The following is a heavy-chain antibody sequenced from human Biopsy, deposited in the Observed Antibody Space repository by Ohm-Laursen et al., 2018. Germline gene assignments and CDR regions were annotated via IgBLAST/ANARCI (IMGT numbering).Heavy chain of an antibody. CDR3: ARATNSTGWPYYYFYGMGV. Sequence: SQTLSLTCTVSGGSISSDYWSWIRQTPGKGLEWIGYIYYSGRTNYNPSLKSRVTISVDTPKNQFSLRLNSVTAADTAVYYCARATNSTGWPYYYFYGMGVWGQGTTVTVSS. CDR2: IYYSGRT. J-gene: IGHJ6*02. CDR1: GGSISSDY. D-gene: IGHD2/OR15-2a*01. V-gene: IGHV4-59*01.